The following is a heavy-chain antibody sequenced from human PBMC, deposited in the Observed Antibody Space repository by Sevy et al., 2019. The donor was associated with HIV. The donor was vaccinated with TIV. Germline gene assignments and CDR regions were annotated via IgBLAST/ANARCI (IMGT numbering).Heavy chain of an antibody. V-gene: IGHV3-11*01. CDR2: ISGSDHTI. CDR1: GFTFSDFY. J-gene: IGHJ6*02. Sequence: GGSLRLSCAASGFTFSDFYMSWIRQAPGKGLEWISYISGSDHTIYYADSVKGRFTISRDNDKNSLYLQMNSLRAEDXXXXXXXGXXXXXXXXXXXYYFAMDLWGQGTTVTVSS. CDR3: XGXXXXXXXXXXXYYFAMDL.